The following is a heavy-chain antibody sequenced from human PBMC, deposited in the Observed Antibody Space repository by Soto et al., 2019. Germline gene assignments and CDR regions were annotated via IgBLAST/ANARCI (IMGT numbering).Heavy chain of an antibody. D-gene: IGHD4-17*01. V-gene: IGHV1-24*01. CDR3: AKGVTTFDY. CDR1: GYTLTELS. J-gene: IGHJ4*02. Sequence: GASVKVSCKVPGYTLTELSVYWVRQAPGKGLEWMGGFDPEDGETIYAQKFQGRVTMTEDTSSDTAYMELSSLRFEDTAVYYCAKGVTTFDYWGQGNLVTVSS. CDR2: FDPEDGET.